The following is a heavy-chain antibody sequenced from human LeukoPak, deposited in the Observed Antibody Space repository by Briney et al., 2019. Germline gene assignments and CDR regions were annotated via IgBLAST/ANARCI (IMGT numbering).Heavy chain of an antibody. CDR2: IYSGGST. D-gene: IGHD3-10*01. CDR3: ARVQWFGELLDY. J-gene: IGHJ4*02. Sequence: GGSLRLSCAASGFTVSSNYMSWVRQAPGKGLEWVSVIYSGGSTYYADSVKGRFTISRDNSKNTLYLQMNSLRAEDTAVYYCARVQWFGELLDYWGQGTLVTVSS. CDR1: GFTVSSNY. V-gene: IGHV3-53*01.